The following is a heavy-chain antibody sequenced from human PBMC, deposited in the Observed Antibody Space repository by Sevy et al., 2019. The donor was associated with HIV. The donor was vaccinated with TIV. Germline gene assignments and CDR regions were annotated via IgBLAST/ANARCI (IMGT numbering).Heavy chain of an antibody. D-gene: IGHD3-22*01. CDR1: GFSFVTYA. V-gene: IGHV3-23*01. Sequence: GGSLRLSCAASGFSFVTYAMSWVRQPPGKGLEWVSGISGSGGSTYYEDSVKGRFTISRDNSKNTLYLQMNSLRAEDTAVYYCAKDVYDSSGYYPMGAFDIWGQGTMVTVSS. J-gene: IGHJ3*02. CDR3: AKDVYDSSGYYPMGAFDI. CDR2: ISGSGGST.